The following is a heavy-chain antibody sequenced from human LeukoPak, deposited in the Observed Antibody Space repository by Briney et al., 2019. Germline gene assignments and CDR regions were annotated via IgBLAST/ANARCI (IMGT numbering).Heavy chain of an antibody. CDR3: ARGEFGSSWYWEAFDI. CDR1: GGSISSHY. D-gene: IGHD6-13*01. CDR2: IYYSGST. Sequence: SATLSLTRPVSGGSISSHYWSWIRPPPGKGLEWIGYIYYSGSTNYNPSLKSRVTISVDTSKNQFSLKLSSVTAADTAVYYCARGEFGSSWYWEAFDIWGQGTMVTVSS. J-gene: IGHJ3*02. V-gene: IGHV4-59*11.